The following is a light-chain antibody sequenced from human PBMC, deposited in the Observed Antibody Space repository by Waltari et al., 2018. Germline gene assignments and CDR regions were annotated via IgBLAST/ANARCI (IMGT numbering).Light chain of an antibody. CDR1: QTISKY. V-gene: IGKV1-39*01. J-gene: IGKJ1*01. Sequence: DIQMTQSPSSLSASIGDRLTITCRASQTISKYLNWYQQKPGKAPKLLIYRTSNLQSGVPSRFTGSGSGTDFTLTISSLQPDDFATYYCQQTYGGSPTFSQGTKVEIK. CDR2: RTS. CDR3: QQTYGGSPT.